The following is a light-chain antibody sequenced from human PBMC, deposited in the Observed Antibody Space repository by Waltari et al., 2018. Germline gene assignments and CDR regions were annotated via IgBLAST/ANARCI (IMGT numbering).Light chain of an antibody. CDR2: RNF. CDR3: AVWDDNLYGVV. Sequence: QSVLTQPPSASGAPGQRVTISCSGSSSNIGSNSVYWYQQFPGTAPRLLIYRNFRGPSGFPARFSGSKSGTSASLAISGLRSEDEADYYCAVWDDNLYGVVCGGGTKLTVL. CDR1: SSNIGSNS. V-gene: IGLV1-47*01. J-gene: IGLJ2*01.